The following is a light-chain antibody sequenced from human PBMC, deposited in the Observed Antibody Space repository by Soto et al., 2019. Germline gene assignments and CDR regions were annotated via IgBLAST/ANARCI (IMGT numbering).Light chain of an antibody. Sequence: DILMTQSPDSLAVSLGERAAINCKSSQSVLYSSDNKNYLAWYQQKPGQPPKLLIYWAATRESGVPDRFSGSGSGTDFTLTIRSLQAEDVAVYCCQQYYRTPATFGQGTKVEIK. CDR2: WAA. V-gene: IGKV4-1*01. CDR1: QSVLYSSDNKNY. CDR3: QQYYRTPAT. J-gene: IGKJ1*01.